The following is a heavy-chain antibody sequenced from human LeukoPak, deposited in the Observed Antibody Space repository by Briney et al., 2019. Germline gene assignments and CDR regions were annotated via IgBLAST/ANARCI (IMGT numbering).Heavy chain of an antibody. CDR2: ITTNGGRT. D-gene: IGHD3-3*01. CDR3: AIMHGYYDGTGYWVQ. J-gene: IGHJ1*01. Sequence: PGGPLRLSCAASGFTFASYGMSWVRPAPGKGLEWVSFITTNGGRTSYADSVEGRFTVSRDNPRNTLYMQMNSLRDEDTAVYYCAIMHGYYDGTGYWVQWGQGTLVTVSS. CDR1: GFTFASYG. V-gene: IGHV3-23*01.